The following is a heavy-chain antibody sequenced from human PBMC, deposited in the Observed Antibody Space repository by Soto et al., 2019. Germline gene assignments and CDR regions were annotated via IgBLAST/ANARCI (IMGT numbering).Heavy chain of an antibody. V-gene: IGHV1-2*02. CDR1: AYTFTGYY. CDR3: ARDGPGAGNDGLDC. J-gene: IGHJ4*02. Sequence: QVQLVHSGADVKKPGDSMRVSCKASAYTFTGYYIHWVRQAPGQGLEWMGWMNPRNSDTGYSPQFQVRVTMTRDTSINTAYMDVRRLTSDDTANYDCARDGPGAGNDGLDCWGQGALVTVSS. CDR2: MNPRNSDT. D-gene: IGHD6-13*01.